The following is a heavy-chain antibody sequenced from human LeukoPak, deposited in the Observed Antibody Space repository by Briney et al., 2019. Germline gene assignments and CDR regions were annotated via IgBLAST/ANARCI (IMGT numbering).Heavy chain of an antibody. CDR1: GASISSYH. CDR2: VYYSGST. V-gene: IGHV4-59*01. D-gene: IGHD2-2*01. J-gene: IGHJ5*02. Sequence: PSETLSLTCTVSGASISSYHWSWIRQPPAKGLEWIGYVYYSGSTSYNPSLKSRVTISVDTSKNQFSLKLSSVTAADTAVYFCARDLGYCSTTSCYVWFDPWGQGTLVTVSS. CDR3: ARDLGYCSTTSCYVWFDP.